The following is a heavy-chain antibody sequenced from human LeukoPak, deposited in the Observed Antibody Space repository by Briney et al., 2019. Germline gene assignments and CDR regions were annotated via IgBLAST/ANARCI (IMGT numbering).Heavy chain of an antibody. V-gene: IGHV3-7*03. Sequence: GGSLRLSCAASGFTFSRSWMSWVRQAPGKGLEWVANMNQDGSEKNYVDSVKGRFTISRDNAKNSLYLQMNSLRVEDTAVYYCASGEWELLPFDYWGQGTLVTVSS. D-gene: IGHD1-26*01. CDR2: MNQDGSEK. CDR1: GFTFSRSW. J-gene: IGHJ4*02. CDR3: ASGEWELLPFDY.